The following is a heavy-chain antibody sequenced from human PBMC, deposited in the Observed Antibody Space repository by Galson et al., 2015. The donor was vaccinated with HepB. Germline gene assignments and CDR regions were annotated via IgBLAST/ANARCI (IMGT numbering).Heavy chain of an antibody. D-gene: IGHD6-13*01. CDR3: ASERSTWFLRGYFDN. V-gene: IGHV3-30-3*01. Sequence: SLRLSCAASGFTFSSYSMYWVRQAPGKGLEWVALISYDGSNEYYVDSVKGRFTISRDDFESTLYLQMNSLTPEDTAVYYCASERSTWFLRGYFDNWGQGTLVTVSS. J-gene: IGHJ4*02. CDR2: ISYDGSNE. CDR1: GFTFSSYS.